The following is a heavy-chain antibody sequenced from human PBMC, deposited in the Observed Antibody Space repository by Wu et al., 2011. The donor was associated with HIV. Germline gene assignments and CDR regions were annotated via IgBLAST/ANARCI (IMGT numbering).Heavy chain of an antibody. CDR3: ARSPYRFWGFYPSHFDV. D-gene: IGHD3-16*02. CDR1: GGDFRSYH. J-gene: IGHJ3*01. V-gene: IGHV1-8*01. CDR2: MNPKGGHT. Sequence: QVQLVQSGAEVKKPGSSVKVSCKASGGDFRSYHINWIRLAPGQGLEWMGWMNPKGGHTDLSQKFHDRLTLTRNTSTDTAYMELSSLRSEDTAVYYCARSPYRFWGFYPSHFDVWGQGTLLTVSS.